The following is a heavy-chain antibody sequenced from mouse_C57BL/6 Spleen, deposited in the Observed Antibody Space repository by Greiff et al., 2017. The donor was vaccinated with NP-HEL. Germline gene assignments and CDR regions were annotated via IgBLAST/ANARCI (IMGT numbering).Heavy chain of an antibody. V-gene: IGHV1-22*01. CDR2: INPNNGGT. CDR3: ARIYYDYDGAWFAY. J-gene: IGHJ3*01. D-gene: IGHD2-4*01. CDR1: GYTFTDYN. Sequence: EVQLQQSGPELVKPGASVKMSCKASGYTFTDYNMHWVKQSHGKSLEWIGYINPNNGGTSYNQKFKGKATLTVNKSSSTAYMELRSLTSEDSAVYYCARIYYDYDGAWFAYWGQGTLVTVSA.